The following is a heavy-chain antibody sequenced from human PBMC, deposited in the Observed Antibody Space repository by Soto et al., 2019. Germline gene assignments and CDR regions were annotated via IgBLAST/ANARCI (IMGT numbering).Heavy chain of an antibody. D-gene: IGHD6-6*01. Sequence: EVELVESGGGLVKPGESLKLSCAASGFTFRTYNMIWVRQAPGNGLEWLASVSSGSSNIYYAASVKGRFTISRDNAQNSLFLQINSLSAEDTAVYYCARQYPSSSRHFDHWGQGTLVTVSA. J-gene: IGHJ4*02. CDR2: VSSGSSNI. V-gene: IGHV3-21*01. CDR3: ARQYPSSSRHFDH. CDR1: GFTFRTYN.